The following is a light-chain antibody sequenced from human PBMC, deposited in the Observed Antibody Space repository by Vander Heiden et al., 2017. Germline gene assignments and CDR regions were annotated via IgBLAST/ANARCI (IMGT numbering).Light chain of an antibody. CDR1: QSISSW. CDR2: KAS. V-gene: IGKV1-5*03. J-gene: IGKJ1*01. Sequence: DIQMTQSPSTLSASVGDRVTITCRASQSISSWLAWYQQKPGKAPKLLIYKASSLESGVPSRFSDSGSGTEFTLTISSLQPDDFATYYCQQYNSYSWTFGQGTKVEIK. CDR3: QQYNSYSWT.